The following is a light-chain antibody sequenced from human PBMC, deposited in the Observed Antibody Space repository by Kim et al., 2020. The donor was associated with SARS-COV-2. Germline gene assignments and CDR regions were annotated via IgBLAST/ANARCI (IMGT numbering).Light chain of an antibody. CDR2: DNN. J-gene: IGLJ1*01. CDR1: SSNIGNNY. CDR3: GTWDSSLSAGV. V-gene: IGLV1-51*01. Sequence: GQKVTISCSGSSSNIGNNYVSWYQQLPGTAPKLLIYDNNKRPSGIPDRFSGSKSGTSATLGITGLQTGDEADYYCGTWDSSLSAGVFGTGTKVTVL.